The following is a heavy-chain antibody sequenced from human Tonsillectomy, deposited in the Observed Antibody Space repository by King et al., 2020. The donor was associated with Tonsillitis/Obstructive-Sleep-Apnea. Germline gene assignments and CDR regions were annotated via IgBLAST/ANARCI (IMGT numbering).Heavy chain of an antibody. J-gene: IGHJ3*02. D-gene: IGHD2-8*01. Sequence: VQLQESGPGLVKPSETLSLTCTVSGGSISSYSWSWIRPPPGKGLEWIGYMYYSGSTNYNPSLKSRVTISVDTSKNQFSLKLSSVTAADTAVYYCARDMVLEAGGDAFDIWGQGTMVTVSS. CDR3: ARDMVLEAGGDAFDI. CDR1: GGSISSYS. CDR2: MYYSGST. V-gene: IGHV4-59*01.